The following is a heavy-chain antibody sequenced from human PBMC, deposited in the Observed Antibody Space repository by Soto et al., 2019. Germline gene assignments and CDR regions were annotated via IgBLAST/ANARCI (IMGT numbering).Heavy chain of an antibody. D-gene: IGHD3-9*01. J-gene: IGHJ4*02. Sequence: QLQLQESGSGLVKPSQTLSLSCAVSGGSISSGGYSWNWIRQAPGKGLEWIGYIYHSGSTYYNPSLKSRVTISVDKSNNQFSLKLTSVTDAATAVYFCARDSHTGYYFDSWSQGALVTVSS. V-gene: IGHV4-30-2*01. CDR3: ARDSHTGYYFDS. CDR2: IYHSGST. CDR1: GGSISSGGYS.